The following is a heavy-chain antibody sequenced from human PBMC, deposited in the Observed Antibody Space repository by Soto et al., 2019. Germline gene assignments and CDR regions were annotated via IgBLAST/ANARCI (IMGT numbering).Heavy chain of an antibody. D-gene: IGHD5-12*01. J-gene: IGHJ4*02. CDR2: IKQDGSER. V-gene: IGHV3-7*01. CDR3: ARDLGGYDYGLDY. Sequence: EVQLVESGGGLVQPGGSLRLSCAASGFTFSRYRMNWVRQAPGMGLEWVASIKQDGSERYYVASVKGRFTISRDNAKNSLYLQMNSLRAEDTAVYYCARDLGGYDYGLDYWGQGTLVTVSS. CDR1: GFTFSRYR.